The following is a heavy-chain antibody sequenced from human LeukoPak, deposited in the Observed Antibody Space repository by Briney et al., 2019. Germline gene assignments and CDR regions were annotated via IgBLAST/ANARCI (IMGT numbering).Heavy chain of an antibody. Sequence: PSETLSLTCTVSGDSVTSGAYYWRWIRQPPGKGLECIGCIYYSGSTHYNPALKSRVTISVDTSKNQSSLNLSSVTAADTAVYYCARSPYGSGSYYDFWYFDLWGRGTLVTVSS. J-gene: IGHJ2*01. CDR1: GDSVTSGAYY. D-gene: IGHD3-10*01. V-gene: IGHV4-61*08. CDR2: IYYSGST. CDR3: ARSPYGSGSYYDFWYFDL.